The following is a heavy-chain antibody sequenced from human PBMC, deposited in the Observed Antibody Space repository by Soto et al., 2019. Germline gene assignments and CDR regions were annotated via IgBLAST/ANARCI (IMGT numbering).Heavy chain of an antibody. CDR1: GYSFSNYS. J-gene: IGHJ4*02. CDR2: INPNGGST. CDR3: ARDGVQLWPRYDFDY. V-gene: IGHV1-46*01. Sequence: VQLVQSGAEVKKPGASVQVSCKTSGYSFSNYSMHWVRQVPGQGLEWMGKINPNGGSTSLAQKFKDAVTLTRDTSTNTVYVELSSLTSEDTAVYYCARDGVQLWPRYDFDYWGQGTLVTVSS. D-gene: IGHD1-1*01.